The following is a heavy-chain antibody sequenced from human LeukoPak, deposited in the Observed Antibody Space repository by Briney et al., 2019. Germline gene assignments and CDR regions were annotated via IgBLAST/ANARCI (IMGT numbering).Heavy chain of an antibody. CDR3: ASLPTVTTGGYYFDY. Sequence: GGSLGLSCAASGFTFSSYAMSWVRQAPGKGLEWVSVIYSGGSTYYADSVKGRFTISRDNSKNTLYLQMNSLRAEDTAVYYCASLPTVTTGGYYFDYWGQGTLVTVSS. J-gene: IGHJ4*02. CDR2: IYSGGST. CDR1: GFTFSSYA. V-gene: IGHV3-66*01. D-gene: IGHD4-17*01.